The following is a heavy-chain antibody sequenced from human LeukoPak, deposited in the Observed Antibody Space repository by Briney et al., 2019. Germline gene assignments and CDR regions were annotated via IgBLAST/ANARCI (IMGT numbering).Heavy chain of an antibody. CDR2: IIPIFGTA. J-gene: IGHJ6*02. CDR3: ARIGMGGDFNYYYYYGMDV. CDR1: GGTFSSYA. D-gene: IGHD2-21*01. Sequence: SVKVSCKASGGTFSSYAISWVRQAPGQGLEWMGGIIPIFGTAYYAQKFQGRVTITADESTSTAYMELSSLRSEDTAVYYCARIGMGGDFNYYYYYGMDVWGQGTTVTVSS. V-gene: IGHV1-69*13.